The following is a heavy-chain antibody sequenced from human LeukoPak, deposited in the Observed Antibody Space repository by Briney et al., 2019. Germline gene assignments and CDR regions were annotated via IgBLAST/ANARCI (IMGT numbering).Heavy chain of an antibody. J-gene: IGHJ4*02. Sequence: GGSRRLSWAASGYTFSGYWMHWVRQAPGEGLGWVSRIDTDGRTTNYGDSVKGRFTIYRDNVQNTLYRQMNSLTAEATAVYYRARDVPGARSYWGQAALVTVPS. V-gene: IGHV3-74*01. CDR1: GYTFSGYW. CDR2: IDTDGRTT. CDR3: ARDVPGARSY. D-gene: IGHD3-10*01.